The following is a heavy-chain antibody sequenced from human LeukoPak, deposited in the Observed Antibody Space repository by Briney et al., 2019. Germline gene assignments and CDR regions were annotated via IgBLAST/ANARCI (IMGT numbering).Heavy chain of an antibody. V-gene: IGHV1-2*06. CDR2: INPNSGGT. CDR1: GYTFTGYY. J-gene: IGHJ4*02. CDR3: ARVGYSYGYDFDY. Sequence: ASVKVSCKASGYTFTGYYMHWVRRAPGQGLEWMGRINPNSGGTNYAQKFQGRVTMTRDTSISTAYMELSRLRSDDTAVYYCARVGYSYGYDFDYWGQGTLVTVSS. D-gene: IGHD5-18*01.